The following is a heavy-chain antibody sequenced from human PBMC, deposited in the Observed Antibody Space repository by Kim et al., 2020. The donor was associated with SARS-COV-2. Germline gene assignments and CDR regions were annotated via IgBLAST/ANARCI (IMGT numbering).Heavy chain of an antibody. J-gene: IGHJ4*02. CDR2: IYHSGST. D-gene: IGHD3-22*01. CDR1: GGSISSSNW. Sequence: SETLSLTCAVSGGSISSSNWWSWVRQPPGEGLGWIGEIYHSGSTNYNPSLKSRVTISVDKSKNQFSLKLSSVTAADTAVYYCARHNYYDSSGYDDGGDAAEDYWGQGTLVTVSS. V-gene: IGHV4-4*02. CDR3: ARHNYYDSSGYDDGGDAAEDY.